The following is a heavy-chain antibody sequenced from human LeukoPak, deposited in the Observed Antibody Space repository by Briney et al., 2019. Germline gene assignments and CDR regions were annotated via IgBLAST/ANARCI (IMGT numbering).Heavy chain of an antibody. CDR2: INWNGGST. CDR1: GFTFDDYG. CDR3: ARDREITFGGVKNYYYYMDV. Sequence: GGSLRLSCAASGFTFDDYGMSWVRQAPGKGLEWVSGINWNGGSTGYADSVKGRFTISRDNAKNSLYLQMNSLRAEDTALYYCARDREITFGGVKNYYYYMDVWGKGTTVTVSS. J-gene: IGHJ6*03. D-gene: IGHD3-16*01. V-gene: IGHV3-20*04.